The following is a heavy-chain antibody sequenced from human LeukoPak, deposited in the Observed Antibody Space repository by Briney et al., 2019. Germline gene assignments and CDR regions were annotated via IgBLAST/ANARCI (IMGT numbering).Heavy chain of an antibody. CDR3: ARPMVGAYCSGGSCYKNLFDY. V-gene: IGHV1-2*02. D-gene: IGHD2-15*01. Sequence: GAPVKVSCKASGYTFTGYYMHWVRQAPGQGLEWMGWINPNSGGTNYAQKFQGRVTMTRDTSISTAYMELSRLRSDDTAVYYCARPMVGAYCSGGSCYKNLFDYWGQGTLVTVSS. J-gene: IGHJ4*02. CDR2: INPNSGGT. CDR1: GYTFTGYY.